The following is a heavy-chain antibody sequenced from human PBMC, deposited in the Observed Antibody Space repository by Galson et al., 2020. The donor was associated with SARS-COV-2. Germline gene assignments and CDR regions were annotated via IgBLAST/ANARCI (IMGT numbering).Heavy chain of an antibody. CDR3: ARGPKYYYDRSGYFV. CDR2: ISSSGSNI. Sequence: NSGGSLRLSCAASGFTFSDYYMSWIRQAPGKGLEWVSYISSSGSNIYYADSVKGRFTISRDNAKNSLYLQMNSLRAEDTAVYYCARGPKYYYDRSGYFVWGQGTLVTVSS. CDR1: GFTFSDYY. J-gene: IGHJ4*02. V-gene: IGHV3-11*01. D-gene: IGHD3-22*01.